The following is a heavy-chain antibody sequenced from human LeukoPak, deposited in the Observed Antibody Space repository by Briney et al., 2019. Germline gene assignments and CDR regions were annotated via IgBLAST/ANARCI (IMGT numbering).Heavy chain of an antibody. CDR1: GFTFSSYS. Sequence: PGGSLRLSCAASGFTFSSYSMNCVRQAPGKGLEWVAFIRFDGNNKYYADSVKGRFTISRDNAKNSLYLQMNSLRAEDTAVYYCARDLWLQGIDYWGQGTLVTVSS. V-gene: IGHV3-33*08. CDR3: ARDLWLQGIDY. J-gene: IGHJ4*02. CDR2: IRFDGNNK. D-gene: IGHD5-24*01.